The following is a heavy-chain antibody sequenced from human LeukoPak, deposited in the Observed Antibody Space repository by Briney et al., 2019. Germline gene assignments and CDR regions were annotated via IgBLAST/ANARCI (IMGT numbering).Heavy chain of an antibody. J-gene: IGHJ4*02. Sequence: ETLSLTCTVSGGSISSYYWSWIRQPPGKGLEWIGYIYYSGSTNHNPSLKSRVTISVDTSKNQFSLKLSSVTAADTAVYYCARGLYSGSYFTPFDYWGQGTLVTVSS. D-gene: IGHD1-26*01. CDR1: GGSISSYY. CDR2: IYYSGST. CDR3: ARGLYSGSYFTPFDY. V-gene: IGHV4-59*01.